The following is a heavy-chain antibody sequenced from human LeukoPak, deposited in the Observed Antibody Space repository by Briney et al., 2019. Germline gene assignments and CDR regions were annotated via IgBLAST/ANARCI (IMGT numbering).Heavy chain of an antibody. CDR2: IYYSGST. CDR3: ASYSSGWHFDY. Sequence: SETLSLTCTASGGSISSHYWSWIRQPPGKGLEWIGYIYYSGSTNYNPSLKSRVTISVDTSKNQFSLKLSSVTAADTAVYYCASYSSGWHFDYWGQGTLVTVSS. V-gene: IGHV4-59*11. J-gene: IGHJ4*02. CDR1: GGSISSHY. D-gene: IGHD6-19*01.